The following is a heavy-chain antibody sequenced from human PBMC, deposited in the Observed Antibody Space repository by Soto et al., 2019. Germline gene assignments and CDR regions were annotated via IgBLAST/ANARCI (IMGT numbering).Heavy chain of an antibody. D-gene: IGHD3-9*01. CDR3: AKDGYLDTYYFAY. CDR2: ISYDGISK. V-gene: IGHV3-30-3*01. J-gene: IGHJ4*02. Sequence: QVQLVESGGGVVQPGRSLRPSCAASGFTFSSYAMHWVRQAPGKGLEWVAVISYDGISKHYADSVKGRFSISRDDSENTLYVQMNSLRAEDTAVYYCAKDGYLDTYYFAYWGQGTLVTVSS. CDR1: GFTFSSYA.